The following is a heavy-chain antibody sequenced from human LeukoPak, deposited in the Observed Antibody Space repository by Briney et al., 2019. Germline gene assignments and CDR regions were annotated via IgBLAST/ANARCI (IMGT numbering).Heavy chain of an antibody. J-gene: IGHJ5*02. Sequence: SETLSLTCTVSGGSISSYYWSWIRQPPGKGLEWVGYIYYSGSTNYNPSLKSRVTISVDTSKNQFSLKLSSVTAADTAVYYCASTGSNPYNWFDPWGQGTLVTVSS. CDR1: GGSISSYY. CDR3: ASTGSNPYNWFDP. V-gene: IGHV4-59*01. CDR2: IYYSGST. D-gene: IGHD3-10*01.